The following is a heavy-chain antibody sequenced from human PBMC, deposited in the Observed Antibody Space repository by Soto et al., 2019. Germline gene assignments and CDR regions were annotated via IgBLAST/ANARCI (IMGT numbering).Heavy chain of an antibody. Sequence: PSETLSLTCTVSGDSINSSRYYWGWVRQPPGKGLEWIGSIYHRGSTYYSPSLKSRVTISVDTSKNQFSLKLSSVTAADTAVYYCARHFHPSSLYCTSSSCYYFDYWGQGILVTVSS. D-gene: IGHD2-2*01. CDR1: GDSINSSRYY. CDR3: ARHFHPSSLYCTSSSCYYFDY. J-gene: IGHJ4*02. CDR2: IYHRGST. V-gene: IGHV4-39*01.